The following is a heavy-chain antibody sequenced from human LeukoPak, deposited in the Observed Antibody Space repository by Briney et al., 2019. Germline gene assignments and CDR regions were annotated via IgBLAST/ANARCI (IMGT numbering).Heavy chain of an antibody. CDR1: GGSISSYY. CDR3: ARVAVSGYSSSWYDY. CDR2: IYYSGGT. V-gene: IGHV4-59*01. Sequence: PSETLSLTCTVSGGSISSYYWSWIRQPPGKGLEWIGYIYYSGGTNYNPSLKSRVTISVDTSKNQFSLRLTSVTAADTAAYYCARVAVSGYSSSWYDYWGQGTLVTVSS. J-gene: IGHJ4*02. D-gene: IGHD6-13*01.